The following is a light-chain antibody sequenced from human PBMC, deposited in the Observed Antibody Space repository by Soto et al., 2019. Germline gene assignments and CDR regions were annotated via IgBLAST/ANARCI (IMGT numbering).Light chain of an antibody. J-gene: IGLJ2*01. CDR3: SSYAGSFLH. CDR2: LKSDGSN. Sequence: QPVLTQSPSASASLGASVKLTCTLSSGHSSNAIAWHQQRPQKGPRYLMKLKSDGSNTKGDGIPDRFSGSKSGNTASLTISGLQAEDEADYYCSSYAGSFLHFGGGTKLTVL. V-gene: IGLV4-69*01. CDR1: SGHSSNA.